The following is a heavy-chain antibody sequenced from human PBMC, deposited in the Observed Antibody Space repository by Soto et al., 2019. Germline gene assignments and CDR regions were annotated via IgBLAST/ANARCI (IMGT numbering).Heavy chain of an antibody. Sequence: EVQLVESGGGLVQPGGSLRLSCAASGFTFSNYWMHWVRQCPGKGLVWVSRINRDGSSTDYADSGKGRFTISRDNAKNTLYLQMNNLRAEDTAVYYCAKDLRGREDYWGQGTLVTVSS. D-gene: IGHD1-26*01. CDR1: GFTFSNYW. CDR2: INRDGSST. CDR3: AKDLRGREDY. J-gene: IGHJ4*02. V-gene: IGHV3-74*01.